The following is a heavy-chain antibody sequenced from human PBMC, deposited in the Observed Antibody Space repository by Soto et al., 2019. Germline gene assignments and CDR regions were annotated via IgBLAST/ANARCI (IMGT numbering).Heavy chain of an antibody. CDR2: IYYSGST. Sequence: HVQLQESGPGLVKPSQTLSLTCTVSGGSISSGGYYWSWIRQHPGKGLEWIGYIYYSGSTYYNPSLKSRVTISVDTSKNQFSLKLSSVTAADTAVYYCARSSTSANYFDYWGQGTLVTVSS. CDR3: ARSSTSANYFDY. D-gene: IGHD2-2*01. V-gene: IGHV4-31*03. J-gene: IGHJ4*02. CDR1: GGSISSGGYY.